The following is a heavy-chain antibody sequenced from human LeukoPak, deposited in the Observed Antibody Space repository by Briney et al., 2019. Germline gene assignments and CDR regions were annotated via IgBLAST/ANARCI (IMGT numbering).Heavy chain of an antibody. CDR2: ISRSDGST. Sequence: PGGSLRLSCAASGFTFSSYAMSWVRQAPGEGLEWVSCISRSDGSTYYAGSVKGRFTISRDNSKNTLYLQMNSLRVDDTAVYHCAKDRAYSSSWYSGDCWGQGTLVTVSS. J-gene: IGHJ4*02. CDR3: AKDRAYSSSWYSGDC. V-gene: IGHV3-23*01. CDR1: GFTFSSYA. D-gene: IGHD6-13*01.